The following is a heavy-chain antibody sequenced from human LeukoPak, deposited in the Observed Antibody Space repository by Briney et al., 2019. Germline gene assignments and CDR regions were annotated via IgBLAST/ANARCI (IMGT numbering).Heavy chain of an antibody. CDR3: TRELGCSGGSCYPDY. Sequence: GASVKVSCKASGYTFSGYYIHWVRRAPGQGLEWMGWTNPKSGGTNYAQKFQGRVTMTRDTSITTAYMELSRLRSDDTAVCYCTRELGCSGGSCYPDYWGQGTLVTVSS. V-gene: IGHV1-2*02. J-gene: IGHJ4*02. CDR2: TNPKSGGT. D-gene: IGHD2-15*01. CDR1: GYTFSGYY.